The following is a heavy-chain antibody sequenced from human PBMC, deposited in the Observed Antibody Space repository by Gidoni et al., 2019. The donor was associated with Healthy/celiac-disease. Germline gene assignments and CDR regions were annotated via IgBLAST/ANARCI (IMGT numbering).Heavy chain of an antibody. V-gene: IGHV1-69*01. CDR3: ARGVVVPAAMWGNWFDP. Sequence: QVQLVQSGAEVKKPGSSVKVSCKASGGTFSSYAISWVRQAPGQGLEWMGGIIPIFGTANYAQKFQGRVTITADESTSTAYMELSSLRSEDTAVYYCARGVVVPAAMWGNWFDPWGQGTLVTVSS. J-gene: IGHJ5*02. CDR1: GGTFSSYA. CDR2: IIPIFGTA. D-gene: IGHD2-2*01.